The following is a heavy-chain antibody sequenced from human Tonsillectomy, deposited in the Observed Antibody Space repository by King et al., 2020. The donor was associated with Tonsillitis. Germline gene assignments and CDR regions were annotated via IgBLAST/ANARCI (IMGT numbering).Heavy chain of an antibody. D-gene: IGHD3-3*01. J-gene: IGHJ6*02. Sequence: VQLVQSGGGLVKPGGSLRLSCAASGFTFSSYSMNWVRQAPGKGLEWVSSISISSSYIYYADSVKGRFTISRDNAKNSLYLQMNSLRAEDTAVYYCARDRLGYWDFWSGYYRDNYGMDVWGQGTTVTVSS. CDR3: ARDRLGYWDFWSGYYRDNYGMDV. V-gene: IGHV3-21*01. CDR1: GFTFSSYS. CDR2: ISISSSYI.